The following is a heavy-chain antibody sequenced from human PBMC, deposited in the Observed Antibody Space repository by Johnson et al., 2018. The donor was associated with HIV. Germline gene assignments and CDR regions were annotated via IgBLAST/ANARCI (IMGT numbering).Heavy chain of an antibody. CDR3: AKGRYSSSWYLAGAFDI. V-gene: IGHV3-23*04. J-gene: IGHJ3*02. CDR2: ISGSGGST. Sequence: MQLVESGGGVVQPGGSLRLSCAASGFTFDDYAMHWVRQAPGKGLEWVSSISGSGGSTYYADSVKGQFTISRDNSMNTLYLQMSSLRAEDTAIYYCAKGRYSSSWYLAGAFDIWGQGTMVTVSS. D-gene: IGHD6-13*01. CDR1: GFTFDDYA.